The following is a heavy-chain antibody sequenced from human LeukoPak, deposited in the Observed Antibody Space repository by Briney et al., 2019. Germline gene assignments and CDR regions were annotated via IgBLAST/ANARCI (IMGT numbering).Heavy chain of an antibody. Sequence: SETLSLTCTVSGYSISSGYYWGWIRQPPGKGLEWIGSIYHSGSTYYNPSLKSRVTISVDTSKNQFSLKLSSVTAADTAVYYCARGFVDNWNPAWLWGQGTLVTVSS. D-gene: IGHD1-20*01. J-gene: IGHJ4*02. V-gene: IGHV4-38-2*02. CDR2: IYHSGST. CDR1: GYSISSGYY. CDR3: ARGFVDNWNPAWL.